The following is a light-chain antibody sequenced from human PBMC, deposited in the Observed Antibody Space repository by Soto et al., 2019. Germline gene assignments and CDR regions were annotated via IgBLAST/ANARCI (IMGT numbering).Light chain of an antibody. CDR2: EVT. Sequence: QSALTQPPSASGSPGQSVTISCIGTASDIGRYNYVSWYQHHPGKAPKLIIYEVTKRPSGVPDRFSGSKFGNTASLTVSGLQTDDEADYYCNSYVGSNNYVFGTGTKVTAL. V-gene: IGLV2-8*01. CDR1: ASDIGRYNY. J-gene: IGLJ1*01. CDR3: NSYVGSNNYV.